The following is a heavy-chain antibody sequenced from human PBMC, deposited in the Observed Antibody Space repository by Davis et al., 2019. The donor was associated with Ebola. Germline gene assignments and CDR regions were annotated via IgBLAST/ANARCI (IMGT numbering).Heavy chain of an antibody. Sequence: GESLKISCTASGFTFSYYSMNWVRQAPGKGLEWVSYISTSGSNIYYADSVKGRFTISRDNAKNSLYLQMNSLRAEDTAVYYCARPDSLTGLYYFDSWGQGTLVTVSS. CDR1: GFTFSYYS. V-gene: IGHV3-21*01. CDR3: ARPDSLTGLYYFDS. J-gene: IGHJ4*02. D-gene: IGHD3-9*01. CDR2: ISTSGSNI.